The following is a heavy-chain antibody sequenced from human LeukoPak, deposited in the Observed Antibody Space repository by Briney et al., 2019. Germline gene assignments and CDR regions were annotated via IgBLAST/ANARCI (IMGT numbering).Heavy chain of an antibody. V-gene: IGHV1-2*06. CDR3: ARDLPSGSGFDI. CDR2: INPNSGGT. CDR1: GYTFTGYY. D-gene: IGHD3-10*01. Sequence: ASVKVSCKASGYTFTGYYMHWVRQAPGQGLEWMGRINPNSGGTNYAQKFQGRVTMTRDTSISTAYMELSRLRSDDTAVCYCARDLPSGSGFDIWGQGTMVTVSS. J-gene: IGHJ3*02.